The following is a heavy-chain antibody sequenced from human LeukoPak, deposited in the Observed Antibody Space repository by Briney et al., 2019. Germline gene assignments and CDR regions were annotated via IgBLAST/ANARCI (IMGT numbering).Heavy chain of an antibody. V-gene: IGHV3-72*01. CDR2: IRNEANSYTT. CDR3: ARVRNGDSFDY. J-gene: IGHJ4*02. Sequence: GGSLRLSCAASGFTFRALYMDWVRQAPGKGLEWVGRIRNEANSYTTDYATSVKGRFTISRDDSKNSLFLQMNSLKTEDTAFYYCARVRNGDSFDYWGQGTLVTVSS. D-gene: IGHD4-17*01. CDR1: GFTFRALY.